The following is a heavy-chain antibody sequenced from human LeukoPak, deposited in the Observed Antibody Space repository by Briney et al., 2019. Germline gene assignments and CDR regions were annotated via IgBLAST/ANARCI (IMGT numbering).Heavy chain of an antibody. D-gene: IGHD3-16*02. CDR3: AKTVSGSYSYQGGDY. V-gene: IGHV3-23*01. CDR1: GFTFSSYA. Sequence: GGSLRLSCAASGFTFSSYAMTWVRQAPGKGLEWVSAISGSGSSAYYADSVKGRFTISRDNSKNTLYLQMNSLRAEDTAVYYCAKTVSGSYSYQGGDYWGQGTLVTVSS. J-gene: IGHJ4*02. CDR2: ISGSGSSA.